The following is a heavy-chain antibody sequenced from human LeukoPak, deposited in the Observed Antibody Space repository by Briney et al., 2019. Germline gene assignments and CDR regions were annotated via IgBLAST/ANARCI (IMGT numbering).Heavy chain of an antibody. V-gene: IGHV4-30-2*01. CDR3: ARMYYDFWSGHSGAYYFDY. CDR2: IYHSGST. CDR1: GGSISSGGYS. Sequence: SQTLSLTCAVSGGSISSGGYSWSWIRQPPGKGLEWIGYIYHSGSTYYNPSLKRRVTISVDRSKNKGSLKMGSVTAAHPAVYYCARMYYDFWSGHSGAYYFDYWGQGTLVTVSS. D-gene: IGHD3-3*01. J-gene: IGHJ4*02.